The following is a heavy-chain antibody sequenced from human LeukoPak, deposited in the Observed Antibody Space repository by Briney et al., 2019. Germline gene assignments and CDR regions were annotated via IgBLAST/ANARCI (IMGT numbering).Heavy chain of an antibody. CDR3: ARHVLWNYYDSSGYSRWFDP. Sequence: PSETLSLTCAVSGGSISSSNWWSRVRQPRGKGLEWIDEIYRSGSTNYNPSLKSRVTISVDKSKNQFSLKLSSLTGADTAVYYCARHVLWNYYDSSGYSRWFDPWGQGTLVTVSS. V-gene: IGHV4-4*02. CDR1: GGSISSSNW. J-gene: IGHJ5*02. CDR2: IYRSGST. D-gene: IGHD3-22*01.